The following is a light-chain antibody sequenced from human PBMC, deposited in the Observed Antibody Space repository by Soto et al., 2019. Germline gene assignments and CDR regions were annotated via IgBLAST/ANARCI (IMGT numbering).Light chain of an antibody. CDR1: SSDVGGYNY. CDR3: SSYAGSYTWV. CDR2: DVS. J-gene: IGLJ3*02. V-gene: IGLV2-11*01. Sequence: QSVLTQPRSVSGSPGQSVTISCTGTSSDVGGYNYVSWYQQHPGKAPKPMLYDVSKRPSGVSDRFSGSKSGNTASLTISGLQAEDEADYYCSSYAGSYTWVFGGGTKLTVL.